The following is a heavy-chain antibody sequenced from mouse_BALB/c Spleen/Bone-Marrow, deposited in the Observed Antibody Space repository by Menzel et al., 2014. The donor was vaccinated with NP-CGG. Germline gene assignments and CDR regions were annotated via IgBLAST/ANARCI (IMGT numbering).Heavy chain of an antibody. Sequence: EVQLQESGGGLVKLGGSLKLSCAASGFTFSSYYMSWVRQTPEKRLELVAAINSNGGSTYYPDTMKGRFTISRDNAKNTLYLQMSSVKSEDTALYYCARRGWDGYFDYWGQGTTLTVSS. J-gene: IGHJ2*01. CDR1: GFTFSSYY. D-gene: IGHD4-1*01. CDR3: ARRGWDGYFDY. V-gene: IGHV5-6-2*01. CDR2: INSNGGST.